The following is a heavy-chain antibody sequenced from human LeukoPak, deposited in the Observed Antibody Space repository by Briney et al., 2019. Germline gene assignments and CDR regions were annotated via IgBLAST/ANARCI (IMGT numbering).Heavy chain of an antibody. CDR2: ISSSSSYI. J-gene: IGHJ4*02. CDR1: GFTFSSYS. Sequence: GGSLRLSCAASGFTFSSYSMNWVRQAPGKGLEWVSSISSSSSYIYYADSVKGRFTISRDNAKNSLYLQMNSLRAEDTAVYYCARDGSSGPSFDYWGQGTLVTVSS. V-gene: IGHV3-21*01. D-gene: IGHD6-19*01. CDR3: ARDGSSGPSFDY.